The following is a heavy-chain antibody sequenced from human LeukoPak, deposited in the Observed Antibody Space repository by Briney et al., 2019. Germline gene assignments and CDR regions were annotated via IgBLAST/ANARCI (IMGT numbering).Heavy chain of an antibody. CDR3: ARGFRRYFDWLSHGYYYYGMDV. D-gene: IGHD3-9*01. CDR1: GGSFSGYY. J-gene: IGHJ6*02. V-gene: IGHV4-34*01. CDR2: INHSGST. Sequence: PSETLSLTCAVYGGSFSGYYWSWIRQLPGKGLEWIGEINHSGSTNYNPSLKSRVTISVDTSKNQFSLKLSSVTAADTAVYYCARGFRRYFDWLSHGYYYYGMDVWGQGATVIVSS.